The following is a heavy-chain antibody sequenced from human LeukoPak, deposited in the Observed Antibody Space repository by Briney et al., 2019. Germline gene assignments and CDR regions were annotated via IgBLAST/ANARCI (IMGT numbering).Heavy chain of an antibody. V-gene: IGHV3-21*01. Sequence: GGSLRLSCAASGFPFSTYSMNWVRRAPGKGLEGVSFISSSSSYIYYADSVKGRFTISRDNAKNSLYLQMNSLRAEDTAVYYCAKDSGTTVTIYYYYYMDVWGKGTTVTVSS. D-gene: IGHD4-11*01. CDR2: ISSSSSYI. J-gene: IGHJ6*03. CDR3: AKDSGTTVTIYYYYYMDV. CDR1: GFPFSTYS.